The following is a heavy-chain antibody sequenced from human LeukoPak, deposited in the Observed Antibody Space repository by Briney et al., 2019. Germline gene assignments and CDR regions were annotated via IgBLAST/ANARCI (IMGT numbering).Heavy chain of an antibody. D-gene: IGHD6-19*01. Sequence: SETLSLTCTVSGGSISSYYWSWIRQPAGKGLEWIGRIYTSGSTNYNPSLKSRVTMSVDTSKNQFSLKLSSVTAADTAVYYCARDTTYSSGWYYYYYYMDVWGKGTTVTISS. CDR3: ARDTTYSSGWYYYYYYMDV. V-gene: IGHV4-4*07. CDR2: IYTSGST. CDR1: GGSISSYY. J-gene: IGHJ6*03.